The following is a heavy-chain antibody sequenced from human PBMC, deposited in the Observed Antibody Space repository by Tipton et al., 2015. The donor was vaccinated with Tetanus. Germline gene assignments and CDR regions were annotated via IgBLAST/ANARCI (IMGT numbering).Heavy chain of an antibody. Sequence: QVQLVQSGDEVKRPGASVTVSCKASGYYSTNYGFTWVRQAPGQGLEWLGWISGYSGQTKYSQIVQDRVTITTDTSTNTAYLELRSLRSDDTAIYFCARDADMWATRKAFDVWGQGPMVTVSS. CDR1: GYYSTNYG. D-gene: IGHD1-26*01. V-gene: IGHV1-18*01. J-gene: IGHJ3*01. CDR2: ISGYSGQT. CDR3: ARDADMWATRKAFDV.